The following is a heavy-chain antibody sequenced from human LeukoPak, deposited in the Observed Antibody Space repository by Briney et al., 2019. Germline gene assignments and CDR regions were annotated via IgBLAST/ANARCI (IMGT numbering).Heavy chain of an antibody. D-gene: IGHD3-22*01. J-gene: IGHJ3*02. CDR2: GFHSGNT. CDR3: ARYGNYYDSSGYSLDI. Sequence: SETLSLTCTVAGGSISGYCWSWIRQPPGKGLEWTGYGFHSGNTNYNPSLKSRVTISVDTSKNQFSLRLSSVTAADTAVYYCARYGNYYDSSGYSLDIWGQGTMVTVSS. V-gene: IGHV4-59*08. CDR1: GGSISGYC.